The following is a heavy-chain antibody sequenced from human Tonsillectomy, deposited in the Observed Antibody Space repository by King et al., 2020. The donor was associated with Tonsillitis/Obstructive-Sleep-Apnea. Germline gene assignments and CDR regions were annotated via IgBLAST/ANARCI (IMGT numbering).Heavy chain of an antibody. CDR3: ARERGSGWEAFDY. J-gene: IGHJ4*02. V-gene: IGHV3-30*04. CDR1: GFTFRSYA. Sequence: VQLVESGGGVVQPGRFLRLSCAASGFTFRSYAMHWVRQAPGKGLEWVAVISYDGSNKYYADSVKGRFTISRDNSKNTLYLQMNSLRAEDTAVYYCARERGSGWEAFDYWGQGTLVTVSS. CDR2: ISYDGSNK. D-gene: IGHD6-19*01.